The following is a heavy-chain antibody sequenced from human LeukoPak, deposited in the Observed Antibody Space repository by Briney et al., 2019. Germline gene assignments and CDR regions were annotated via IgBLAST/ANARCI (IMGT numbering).Heavy chain of an antibody. V-gene: IGHV3-33*01. CDR1: GFTFSSYG. CDR3: ARWGSDSSGYYFDY. D-gene: IGHD3-22*01. Sequence: SGGSLRLSCAASGFTFSSYGMHWVRQAPGKGLEGVAVIWYDGSNKYYADYVKGRFTISRDNSKNTLYLQMNSLRAEDTAVYYCARWGSDSSGYYFDYWGQGTLVTVSS. J-gene: IGHJ4*02. CDR2: IWYDGSNK.